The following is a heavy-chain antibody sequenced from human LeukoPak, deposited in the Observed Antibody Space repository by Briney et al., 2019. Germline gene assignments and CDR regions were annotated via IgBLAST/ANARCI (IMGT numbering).Heavy chain of an antibody. CDR3: ARDRPYDILTGYPGDY. D-gene: IGHD3-9*01. Sequence: PGGSLRLSCAASGFSFSYYWMHWVRHVPGKGLVWVSRVNNDGSITSYADSVKGRFTISRDNAKNTLFLQMNSLRADDTAVYYCARDRPYDILTGYPGDYWGRGTLVTVSS. CDR2: VNNDGSIT. J-gene: IGHJ4*02. CDR1: GFSFSYYW. V-gene: IGHV3-74*01.